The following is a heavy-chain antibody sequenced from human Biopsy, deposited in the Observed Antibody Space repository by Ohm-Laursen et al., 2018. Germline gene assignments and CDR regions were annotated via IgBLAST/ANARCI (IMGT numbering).Heavy chain of an antibody. Sequence: SETLSLTCTVSGASVSSGSYDWSWIRQPPGKGLEWIGNIYNDVSTKYNPSLRSRVTISADKSTNQFSLKLRSVTAADTAVYYCARGYAGLYEAFDFRGQGTVVTVAS. V-gene: IGHV4-61*01. CDR1: GASVSSGSYD. CDR3: ARGYAGLYEAFDF. CDR2: IYNDVST. J-gene: IGHJ3*01. D-gene: IGHD5-18*01.